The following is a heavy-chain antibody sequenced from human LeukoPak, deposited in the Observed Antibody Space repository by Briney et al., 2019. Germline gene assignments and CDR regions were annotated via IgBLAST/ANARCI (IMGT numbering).Heavy chain of an antibody. Sequence: SETLSLTCTVSGGSIGGYFWSWLRQPPGKGLEWVGWIFYNGNTNYNSSLKSRVIISADTSKNQFSLKLTSVTAADTAVYYCVRDRELTYWGQGTLVTVSS. J-gene: IGHJ4*02. CDR2: IFYNGNT. CDR1: GGSIGGYF. V-gene: IGHV4-59*01. D-gene: IGHD3-10*01. CDR3: VRDRELTY.